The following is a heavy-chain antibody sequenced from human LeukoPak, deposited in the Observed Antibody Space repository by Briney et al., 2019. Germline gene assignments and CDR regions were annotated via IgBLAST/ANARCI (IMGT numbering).Heavy chain of an antibody. Sequence: PGGSLRLSCAASGFTVSSNYMSWVRQAPGKGLEWVSVIYSGGSTYYADSVKGRFTISRDNSKNTLYLQMNSLRAEDTAVYYCARETSGYYYYMDVWGKGTTVTISS. CDR2: IYSGGST. CDR1: GFTVSSNY. V-gene: IGHV3-66*01. CDR3: ARETSGYYYYMDV. D-gene: IGHD1-1*01. J-gene: IGHJ6*03.